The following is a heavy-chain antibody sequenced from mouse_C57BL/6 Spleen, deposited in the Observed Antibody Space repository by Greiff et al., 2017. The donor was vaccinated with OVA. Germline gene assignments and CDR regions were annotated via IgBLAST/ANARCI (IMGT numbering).Heavy chain of an antibody. Sequence: QVQLQQSGAELVRPGTSVKVSCKASGYAFTNYLIEWVKQRPGQGLEWIGVINPGSGGTTYNEKFKGKATLTADKASSTAYMQLSSLTSEDSAVYFCARSGYGYDGTWLAYWGQGTLVTVSA. V-gene: IGHV1-54*01. J-gene: IGHJ3*01. CDR2: INPGSGGT. CDR3: ARSGYGYDGTWLAY. CDR1: GYAFTNYL. D-gene: IGHD2-14*01.